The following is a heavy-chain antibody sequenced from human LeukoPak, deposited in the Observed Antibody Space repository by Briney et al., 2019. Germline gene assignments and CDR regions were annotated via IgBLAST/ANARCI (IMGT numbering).Heavy chain of an antibody. CDR2: ISGDGGST. D-gene: IGHD2-8*01. CDR1: GFTFDDYA. J-gene: IGHJ6*02. Sequence: GGSLRLSCAASGFTFDDYAMHWVRQAPGKGLEWVSLISGDGGSTYYADSVKGRFTISRDNSKNSLYLQMNSLRTEDTALYYCAKDSVPYDLDGVYYGMDIWGQGTTVTVSS. CDR3: AKDSVPYDLDGVYYGMDI. V-gene: IGHV3-43*02.